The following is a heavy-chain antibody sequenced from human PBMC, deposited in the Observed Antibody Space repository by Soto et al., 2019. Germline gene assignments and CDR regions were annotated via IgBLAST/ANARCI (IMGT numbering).Heavy chain of an antibody. V-gene: IGHV1-58*01. D-gene: IGHD2-8*01. CDR1: GFTFTSSA. J-gene: IGHJ4*02. CDR2: IPVGSGYT. Sequence: GASVKVSCKVSGFTFTSSAFQWVRQARGQRLEWIGWIPVGSGYTNYAQRFQDRVTRTRDMSTATTYMELSRLTSEDTAIYYCAADATAWQQMVPSDYWGQGTLVTVSS. CDR3: AADATAWQQMVPSDY.